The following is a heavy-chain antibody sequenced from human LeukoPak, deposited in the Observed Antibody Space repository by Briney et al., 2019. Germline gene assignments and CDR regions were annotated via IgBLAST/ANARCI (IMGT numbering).Heavy chain of an antibody. Sequence: PGRSLRLSCAASGFTFSRYGMHWVRQAPGQGLEWVAVISYDGSDKYYTDSVKGRFTVSRDNSKNTLYLQMNSLRAEDTAVYYCAKEYGDYLADYWGQGTLVTVSS. D-gene: IGHD4-17*01. CDR2: ISYDGSDK. J-gene: IGHJ4*02. CDR3: AKEYGDYLADY. CDR1: GFTFSRYG. V-gene: IGHV3-30*18.